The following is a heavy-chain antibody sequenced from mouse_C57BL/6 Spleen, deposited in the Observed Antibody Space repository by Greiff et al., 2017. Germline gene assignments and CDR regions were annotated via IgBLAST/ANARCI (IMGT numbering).Heavy chain of an antibody. CDR2: IDPEDGET. Sequence: EVKLQESGAELVKPGASIKLSCTASGFNIKDYYMHWVKQRTEQGLEWIGRIDPEDGETKYAPKFQGKAPITADTSANTAYLQLSSLTSEDTAVYYCARGGHYGSRKDAMDYWGQGTSVTVSS. CDR1: GFNIKDYY. CDR3: ARGGHYGSRKDAMDY. J-gene: IGHJ4*01. V-gene: IGHV14-2*01. D-gene: IGHD1-1*01.